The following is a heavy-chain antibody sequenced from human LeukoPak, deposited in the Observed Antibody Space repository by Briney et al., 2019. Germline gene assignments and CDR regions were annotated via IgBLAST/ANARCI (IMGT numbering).Heavy chain of an antibody. Sequence: PGGSLRLSCAASGFTFRNHAMSWVRQAPGKGLEWVSAINNNGDSTYYADSVKGRFTISRDNSKNTLHLQMNSLRAEDTAVYYCAKDRPHFDYWGQGNLVTVSS. V-gene: IGHV3-23*01. CDR1: GFTFRNHA. CDR3: AKDRPHFDY. J-gene: IGHJ4*02. CDR2: INNNGDST.